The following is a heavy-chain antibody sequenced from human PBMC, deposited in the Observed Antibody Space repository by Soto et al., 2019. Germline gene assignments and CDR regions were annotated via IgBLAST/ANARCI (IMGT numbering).Heavy chain of an antibody. D-gene: IGHD6-6*01. V-gene: IGHV5-10-1*01. J-gene: IGHJ6*02. CDR1: GYSFTSYW. CDR2: IDPSDSYT. CDR3: ARHVPYSSSPEHGMDV. Sequence: PGESLKISCKGSGYSFTSYWISWVRQMPGKGLEWMGRIDPSDSYTNYSPSFQGHVTISADKSISTAYLQWSSLKASDTAMYSCARHVPYSSSPEHGMDVWGQGTTVTVS.